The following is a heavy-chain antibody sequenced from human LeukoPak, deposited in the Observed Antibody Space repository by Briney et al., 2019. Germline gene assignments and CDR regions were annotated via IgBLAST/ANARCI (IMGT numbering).Heavy chain of an antibody. D-gene: IGHD4-11*01. Sequence: HPGGSLRLSCAASGFTFSTYAMSWVRQAPGKGLEWVSTISAIGGSTYYADSVKGRFTISRDNSKNTLYLQMNSLRAEDTAVYYCAKAGYSDYPYYYYYMDVWGNGTTVTVSS. CDR1: GFTFSTYA. CDR3: AKAGYSDYPYYYYYMDV. V-gene: IGHV3-23*01. J-gene: IGHJ6*03. CDR2: ISAIGGST.